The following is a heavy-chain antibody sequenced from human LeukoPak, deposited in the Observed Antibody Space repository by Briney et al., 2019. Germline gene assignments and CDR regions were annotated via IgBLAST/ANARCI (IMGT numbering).Heavy chain of an antibody. CDR2: ISSSSSTI. CDR3: ARDYDFWIGYFDI. CDR1: GFTFSSYS. Sequence: GGSLRLSCAASGFTFSSYSMNWVRQAPGKGLEWVSYISSSSSTIYYADSVKGRFTISRDNAKQSLYLQMNSLRAEDTAGYYCARDYDFWIGYFDIWGQGTMVTVSS. J-gene: IGHJ3*02. V-gene: IGHV3-48*04. D-gene: IGHD3-3*01.